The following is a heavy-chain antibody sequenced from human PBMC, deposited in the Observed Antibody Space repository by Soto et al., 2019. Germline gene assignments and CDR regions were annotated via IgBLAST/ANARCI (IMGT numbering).Heavy chain of an antibody. Sequence: EVQLVESGGGLVKPGESLSLSCAASGFGFINYNMKWVRQAPGKGLEWVSSISASGTYVFYAGSVRGRFTIFRDDAKNSLPLQMNSLRAEETALYYCATIGDRGGFDTWGHGTMVTVSA. CDR2: ISASGTYV. D-gene: IGHD2-15*01. J-gene: IGHJ3*02. CDR3: ATIGDRGGFDT. V-gene: IGHV3-21*06. CDR1: GFGFINYN.